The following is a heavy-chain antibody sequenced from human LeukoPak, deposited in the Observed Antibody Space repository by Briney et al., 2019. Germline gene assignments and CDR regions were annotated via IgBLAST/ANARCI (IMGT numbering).Heavy chain of an antibody. CDR1: GYSISSGYY. CDR2: IYHSGST. D-gene: IGHD2-2*01. Sequence: PSETLSLTCTVSGYSISSGYYWGWIRQPPGKALEWIGSIYHSGSTYYNPSLKSRVTISVDTSKNQFSLKLSSVTAADTAVYYCARVHIVVVPAAASYWFDPWGQGTLVTVSS. CDR3: ARVHIVVVPAAASYWFDP. J-gene: IGHJ5*02. V-gene: IGHV4-38-2*02.